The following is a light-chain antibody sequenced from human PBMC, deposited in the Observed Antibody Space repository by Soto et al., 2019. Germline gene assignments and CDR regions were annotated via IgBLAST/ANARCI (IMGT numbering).Light chain of an antibody. CDR1: QRLTSNY. CDR2: GAS. J-gene: IGKJ2*01. CDR3: QQYGSSPST. V-gene: IGKV3-20*01. Sequence: EVVLTQSPGTLSLSPGEGATLFCRATQRLTSNYLAWYQQRPGQAPRLLIYGASSRATGIPDRFRGSGSGTDFTLTISRLEPEDFALYYCQQYGSSPSTFGQGTKLEI.